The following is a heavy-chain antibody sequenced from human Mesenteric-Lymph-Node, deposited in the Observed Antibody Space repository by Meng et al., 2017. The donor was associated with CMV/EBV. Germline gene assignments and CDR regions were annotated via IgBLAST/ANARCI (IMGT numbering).Heavy chain of an antibody. Sequence: GESPKIPCAASGFTFRDYYMSWIRQAPGKGLEWVSYISSSGSTIYYADPVKGRFTISRDNAKNSLYLQMNSLRAEDTAVYYCARDLISRPAASHYYYYGMDVWGQGTTVTVSS. J-gene: IGHJ6*02. CDR1: GFTFRDYY. V-gene: IGHV3-11*01. D-gene: IGHD2-2*01. CDR2: ISSSGSTI. CDR3: ARDLISRPAASHYYYYGMDV.